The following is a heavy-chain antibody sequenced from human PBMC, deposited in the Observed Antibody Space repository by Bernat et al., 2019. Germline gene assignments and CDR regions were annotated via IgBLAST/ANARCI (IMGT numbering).Heavy chain of an antibody. J-gene: IGHJ4*02. CDR1: GGSFSGYY. CDR2: INHSGST. CDR3: ARAKVSSGWTLFDC. Sequence: QVQLQQWGAGLLKPSETLSLTCAVYGGSFSGYYWSWIRQPPGKGLEWIGEINHSGSTNYNPSLKSRVTISVDTSKNQFSLKLSSVTAADTAVYYCARAKVSSGWTLFDCWGQGTVVTVSS. D-gene: IGHD6-19*01. V-gene: IGHV4-34*01.